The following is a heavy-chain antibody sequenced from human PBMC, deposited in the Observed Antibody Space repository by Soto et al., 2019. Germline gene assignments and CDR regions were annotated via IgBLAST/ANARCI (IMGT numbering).Heavy chain of an antibody. CDR3: ARARRGIYFVLEY. J-gene: IGHJ4*02. CDR1: GGSINSGLYY. Sequence: QVQLQESGPGRVKPSQTLSLTCTVSGGSINSGLYYWTWIRQHPGKGLEWIGYIYSRGNTYYSPSPRSRVDIAVDPSQNQFSLRVGSVPAADPAVYSCARARRGIYFVLEYWGQGTLVTVSS. V-gene: IGHV4-31*03. CDR2: IYSRGNT. D-gene: IGHD3-10*01.